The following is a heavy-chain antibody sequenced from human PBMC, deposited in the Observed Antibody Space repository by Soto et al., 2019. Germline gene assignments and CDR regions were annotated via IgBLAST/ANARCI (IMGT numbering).Heavy chain of an antibody. J-gene: IGHJ4*02. V-gene: IGHV3-21*06. CDR3: ARDIASPGGDYFDS. CDR1: GFTFRNYN. Sequence: EVQLVESGGGLVKAGGSLRLFCTASGFTFRNYNMNWVRQAPGKGLEWVSSISTGGAYMFYADSVKGRFAISRDNAQYSLVLQIDSPRAEDTAVYYCARDIASPGGDYFDSWGQGTLVTVSS. CDR2: ISTGGAYM. D-gene: IGHD2-21*01.